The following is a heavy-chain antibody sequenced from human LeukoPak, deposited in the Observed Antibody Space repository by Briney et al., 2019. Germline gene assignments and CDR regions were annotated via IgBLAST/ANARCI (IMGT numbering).Heavy chain of an antibody. CDR1: GYTFTSYY. J-gene: IGHJ4*02. D-gene: IGHD6-13*01. CDR3: AKTAGAAGTFDY. CDR2: INPSGGST. Sequence: GASVKVSCKASGYTFTSYYMHWVRQAPGQGLEWMGIINPSGGSTSYAQKFQGRVTMTRDTSTSTVYTELSSLRSEDTAVYYCAKTAGAAGTFDYWGQGTLVTVSS. V-gene: IGHV1-46*01.